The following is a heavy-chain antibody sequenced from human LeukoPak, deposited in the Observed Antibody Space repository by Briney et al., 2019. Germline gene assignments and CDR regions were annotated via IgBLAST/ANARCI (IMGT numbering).Heavy chain of an antibody. CDR2: ISGSGSIT. V-gene: IGHV3-23*01. Sequence: GGSLRLSCAASGFTFSTYAMSWVRQAPGKGLEWVSGISGSGSITYYADSVKGRFTISRDNSKSTLFLEMSSPRAEDTALYYCAKQTRYDTPAGGRGFDYWGQGTLVTVSS. CDR3: AKQTRYDTPAGGRGFDY. J-gene: IGHJ4*02. D-gene: IGHD3-22*01. CDR1: GFTFSTYA.